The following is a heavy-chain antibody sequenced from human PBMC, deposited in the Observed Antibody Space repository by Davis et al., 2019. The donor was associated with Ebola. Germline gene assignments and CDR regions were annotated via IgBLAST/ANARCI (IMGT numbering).Heavy chain of an antibody. Sequence: GESLKISCDASGFTFSDYYMSWIRQAPGRGLEWVSYITSSGSNIYYADYVKGRFTISRDNAKSSLFLQINSLRAEDTAVYYCARSRTTDYYGNFDTWGQGTLVTVSS. CDR1: GFTFSDYY. CDR3: ARSRTTDYYGNFDT. CDR2: ITSSGSNI. V-gene: IGHV3-11*04. J-gene: IGHJ5*02. D-gene: IGHD3-9*01.